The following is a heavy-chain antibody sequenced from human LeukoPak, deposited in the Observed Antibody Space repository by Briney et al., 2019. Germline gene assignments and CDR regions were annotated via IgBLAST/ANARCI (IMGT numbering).Heavy chain of an antibody. J-gene: IGHJ6*02. Sequence: SETLSLTCTVSGGSINNYYWSWIRQPPGKGLEWIGYIYYSGSTNYNPSLKSRVTISVDTSKNQFSLKLSSVTAADTAVYYCARVGLPVAKYYYGMDVWGQGTTVTVSS. CDR2: IYYSGST. D-gene: IGHD6-19*01. CDR1: GGSINNYY. V-gene: IGHV4-59*01. CDR3: ARVGLPVAKYYYGMDV.